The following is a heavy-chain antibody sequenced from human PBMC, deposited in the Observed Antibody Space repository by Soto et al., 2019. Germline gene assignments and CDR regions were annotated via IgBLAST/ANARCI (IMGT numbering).Heavy chain of an antibody. J-gene: IGHJ4*02. Sequence: GGSLRLSCAASGFTFSSYAMSWVRQAPGKGLEWVSAISGSGGSTYYADSVKGRFTISRDNSKNTLYLQMNSLRAEDTAVYYCAKDLSYYGSGSYYFDYWGQGTLATVSS. D-gene: IGHD3-10*01. CDR2: ISGSGGST. V-gene: IGHV3-23*01. CDR3: AKDLSYYGSGSYYFDY. CDR1: GFTFSSYA.